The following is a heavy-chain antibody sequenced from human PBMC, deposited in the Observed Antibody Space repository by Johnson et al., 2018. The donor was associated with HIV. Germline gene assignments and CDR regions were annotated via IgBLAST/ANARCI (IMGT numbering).Heavy chain of an antibody. J-gene: IGHJ3*02. Sequence: VQLVESGGGLVQPGGSLRLSCAASGFTISTKYFNWVRQAPGKGLEWVSVISIGGSTYYADSVKGRFTISRDNSKNTLYLQMNSLRAEDTAVYYCVTRDPTHRPGAFDIWGQGTLVTVSS. V-gene: IGHV3-66*01. D-gene: IGHD1-14*01. CDR2: ISIGGST. CDR1: GFTISTKY. CDR3: VTRDPTHRPGAFDI.